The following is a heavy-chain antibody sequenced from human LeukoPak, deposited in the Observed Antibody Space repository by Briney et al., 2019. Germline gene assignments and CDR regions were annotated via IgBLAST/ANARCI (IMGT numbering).Heavy chain of an antibody. CDR1: GGSISSNNW. CDR2: IYHSGST. D-gene: IGHD2-2*01. Sequence: SGTLSLTCAVSGGSISSNNWWSRVRQPPGKGLEWIGEIYHSGSTNYNPSLKSRVTISVDKSKNQFSLKLSSVTAADTAVYYCARIMGRGYCISTSCRGDWFDPWGQGTLVTVSS. CDR3: ARIMGRGYCISTSCRGDWFDP. J-gene: IGHJ5*02. V-gene: IGHV4-4*02.